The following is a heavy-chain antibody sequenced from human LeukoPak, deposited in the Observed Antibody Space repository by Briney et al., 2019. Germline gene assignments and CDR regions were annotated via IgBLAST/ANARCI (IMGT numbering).Heavy chain of an antibody. CDR1: GFTFSSYW. V-gene: IGHV3-7*01. CDR3: ARDLPGKYCSSTSCYGNY. Sequence: GGSLRLSCVASGFTFSSYWMSWVRQAPGKGLEWVANIKQDGSEKYYVDSVKGRFTISRDNAKNSLYLQMNSLRAEDTAVYYCARDLPGKYCSSTSCYGNYWGQGTLVTVSS. J-gene: IGHJ4*02. D-gene: IGHD2-2*01. CDR2: IKQDGSEK.